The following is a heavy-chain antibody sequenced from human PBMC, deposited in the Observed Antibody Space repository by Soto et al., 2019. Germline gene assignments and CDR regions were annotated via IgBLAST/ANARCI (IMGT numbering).Heavy chain of an antibody. CDR3: ARDFEEHYDFWSGYYTGMGVRWFDP. CDR2: ISAYNGNT. D-gene: IGHD3-3*01. CDR1: GYTFTSYG. Sequence: ASVKVSCKASGYTFTSYGISWVRQAPGQGLEWMGWISAYNGNTNYAQKLQGRVTMTTDTSTSTAYMELRSLRSDDTAVYYCARDFEEHYDFWSGYYTGMGVRWFDPWGQGTLVTAPQ. J-gene: IGHJ5*02. V-gene: IGHV1-18*01.